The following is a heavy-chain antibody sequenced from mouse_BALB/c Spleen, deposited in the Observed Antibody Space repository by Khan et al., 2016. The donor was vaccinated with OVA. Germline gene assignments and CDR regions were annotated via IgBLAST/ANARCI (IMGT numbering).Heavy chain of an antibody. V-gene: IGHV3-2*02. CDR2: ISYSGST. CDR1: GYSITSNYA. CDR3: ARGNYYGYYFDY. J-gene: IGHJ2*02. Sequence: VQLKQSGPGLVKPSQSLSLTCTVTGYSITSNYAWNWIRQFPGNKLEWMGYISYSGSTTYNPSLKSRISITRDPSKNQFFLQLKSVTTEDTATYYCARGNYYGYYFDYWGQGTSLTVSS. D-gene: IGHD1-1*01.